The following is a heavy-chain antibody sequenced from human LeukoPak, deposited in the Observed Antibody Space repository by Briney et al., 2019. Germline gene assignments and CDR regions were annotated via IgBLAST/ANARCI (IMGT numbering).Heavy chain of an antibody. CDR3: AKGGGGDHDY. Sequence: GGSLTLSCAGSGFSFSTYSMNWVRQAPGKGLEWVSGITGSGANTYYADSVKGRFTISRDNSKNTLYLQMNSLRAEDTAVYYCAKGGGGDHDYWGQGTLVTVSS. J-gene: IGHJ4*02. D-gene: IGHD2-21*02. V-gene: IGHV3-23*01. CDR1: GFSFSTYS. CDR2: ITGSGANT.